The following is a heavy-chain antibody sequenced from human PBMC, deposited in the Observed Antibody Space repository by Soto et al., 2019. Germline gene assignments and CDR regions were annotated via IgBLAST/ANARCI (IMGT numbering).Heavy chain of an antibody. V-gene: IGHV1-18*01. CDR3: ARGTSSSGWYFTDY. J-gene: IGHJ4*02. CDR2: ISAYNGNT. Sequence: ASVKVSCKASGYTFTSYGISWVRQAPGQGLEWMGWISAYNGNTNYAQELQGRVTMTTDTSTSTAYMELRSLRSDDTAVYYCARGTSSSGWYFTDYWGQGTLVTVSS. CDR1: GYTFTSYG. D-gene: IGHD6-19*01.